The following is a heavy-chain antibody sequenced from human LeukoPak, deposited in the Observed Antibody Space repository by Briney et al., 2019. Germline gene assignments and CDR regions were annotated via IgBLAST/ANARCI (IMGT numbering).Heavy chain of an antibody. D-gene: IGHD2-2*02. Sequence: SETLSLTCTVSGGSISSYYWSWIRQPPGKGLEWIGYIYYSGSTNYNPSLKSRVTISVDTSKNQFSLKLSSVTAADTAVYYCARGGSYPDAYWGQGTLVTVSS. CDR2: IYYSGST. J-gene: IGHJ4*02. CDR1: GGSISSYY. CDR3: ARGGSYPDAY. V-gene: IGHV4-59*12.